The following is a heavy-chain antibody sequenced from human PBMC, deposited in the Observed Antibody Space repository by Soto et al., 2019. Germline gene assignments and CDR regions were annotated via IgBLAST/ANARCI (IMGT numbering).Heavy chain of an antibody. D-gene: IGHD2-15*01. CDR3: ARGDIVVVVGHGTDV. CDR1: GYTFTSYY. J-gene: IGHJ6*04. Sequence: ASVKVSCKASGYTFTSYYMHWVRQAPGQGLEWMGIINPSGGSTSYAQKFQGRVTMTRDTSTSTVYMELSSLRSEDTAVYYCARGDIVVVVGHGTDVWGKGTTVTVSS. V-gene: IGHV1-46*01. CDR2: INPSGGST.